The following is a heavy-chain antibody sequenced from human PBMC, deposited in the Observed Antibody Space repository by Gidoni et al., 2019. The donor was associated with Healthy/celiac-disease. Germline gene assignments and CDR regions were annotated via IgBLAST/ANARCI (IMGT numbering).Heavy chain of an antibody. CDR2: INHSGST. CDR3: ARVAAATTQVDY. J-gene: IGHJ4*02. CDR1: AGSFSGYY. D-gene: IGHD6-13*01. V-gene: IGHV4-34*01. Sequence: QVQLQQWGAGLLKPSETLSLTCAVYAGSFSGYYWSWIRQPPGKGLEWIGEINHSGSTNYNPSLKSRVTISVDTSKNQFSLKLSSVTAADTAVYYCARVAAATTQVDYWGQGTLVTVSS.